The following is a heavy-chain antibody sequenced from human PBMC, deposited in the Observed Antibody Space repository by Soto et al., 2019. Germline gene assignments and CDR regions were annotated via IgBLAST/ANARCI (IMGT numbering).Heavy chain of an antibody. Sequence: SETLSLTCAVSGGSISSGGYSWSWIRQPPGKGLEWIGSIYYSGSTYYNPSLKSRVTISVDRSKNQFSLKLSSVTAADTAVYYCARFYGDYENWFDPWGQGTLVTVSS. J-gene: IGHJ5*02. CDR1: GGSISSGGYS. CDR3: ARFYGDYENWFDP. V-gene: IGHV4-30-4*07. CDR2: IYYSGST. D-gene: IGHD4-17*01.